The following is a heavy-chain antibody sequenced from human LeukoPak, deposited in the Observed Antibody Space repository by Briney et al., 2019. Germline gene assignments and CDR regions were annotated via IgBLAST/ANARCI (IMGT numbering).Heavy chain of an antibody. Sequence: GASVKVSCKASGYTFTGYYIHWVRQAPGQGLEWMGWINPKSGATKYAQKFQGRVTMTRDTSITTAYMDLSRLRSEDTAVYYCARIGLRGVIISRPLDYWGQGTLVTVSS. CDR2: INPKSGAT. J-gene: IGHJ4*02. D-gene: IGHD3-16*02. CDR1: GYTFTGYY. V-gene: IGHV1-2*02. CDR3: ARIGLRGVIISRPLDY.